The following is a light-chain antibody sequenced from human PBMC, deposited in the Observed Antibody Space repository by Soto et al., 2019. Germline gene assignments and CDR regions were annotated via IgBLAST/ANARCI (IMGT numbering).Light chain of an antibody. CDR3: QVWDSSSDHPV. Sequence: SYELTQPPSVSVAPGKTARITCGGNNIGSKSVHWYQQKLGQAPVLVIYYDSDRPSGIPERFSGSNSGNTATLTISRVEAGDEADYYCQVWDSSSDHPVFGGGTKVTVL. CDR1: NIGSKS. J-gene: IGLJ3*02. V-gene: IGLV3-21*04. CDR2: YDS.